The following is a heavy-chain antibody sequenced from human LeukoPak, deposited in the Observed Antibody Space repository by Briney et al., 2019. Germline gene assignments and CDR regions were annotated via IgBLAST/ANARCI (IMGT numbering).Heavy chain of an antibody. CDR1: GFTFSNYT. D-gene: IGHD5-24*01. V-gene: IGHV3-21*01. J-gene: IGHJ3*02. CDR3: ARGREMATNLGAFDI. Sequence: PGGSLRLSCAASGFTFSNYTMNWVRQAPGKGLEWVSSIDSSSNFIYYADSVKGRFTISRDDAKNSLYLQMNSLRAEDTAVYYCARGREMATNLGAFDIWGQGTMVTVSS. CDR2: IDSSSNFI.